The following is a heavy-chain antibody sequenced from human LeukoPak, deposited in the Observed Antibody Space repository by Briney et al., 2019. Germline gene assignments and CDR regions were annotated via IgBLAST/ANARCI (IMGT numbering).Heavy chain of an antibody. CDR1: HDSFISYY. CDR2: IYSSGNT. V-gene: IGHV4-59*01. D-gene: IGHD4/OR15-4a*01. J-gene: IGHJ4*02. CDR3: ARARAKTMVLGY. Sequence: SGTLSLTCTVSHDSFISYYWNWIRQPPGKGLEWIGYIYSSGNTDYNPALKSRVTMSMDTSRNQFSLKLSSVTAADTAVYYCARARAKTMVLGYWGQGTLVTVSS.